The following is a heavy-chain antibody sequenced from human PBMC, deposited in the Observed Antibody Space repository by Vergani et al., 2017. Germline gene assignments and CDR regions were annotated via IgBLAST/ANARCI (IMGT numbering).Heavy chain of an antibody. CDR2: FDPEDVET. CDR1: GYTLTELS. D-gene: IGHD6-19*01. CDR3: AVLPSRIAVAGPFDY. J-gene: IGHJ4*02. Sequence: QVQLVQSGAEVKKPGASVKVSCKVSGYTLTELSMHWVRQVPGKGLEWMGGFDPEDVETIYAQKFQGRVTMTEDTSTDTAYMVRSSLRSEDTAVYYCAVLPSRIAVAGPFDYWGQGPLVTVSS. V-gene: IGHV1-24*01.